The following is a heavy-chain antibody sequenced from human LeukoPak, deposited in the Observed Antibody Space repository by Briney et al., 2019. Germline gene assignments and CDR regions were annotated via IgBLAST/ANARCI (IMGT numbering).Heavy chain of an antibody. CDR3: ARGGGNYAFDY. Sequence: GGSLRLSCAVSGLIVSTNYMSWVRQASGKGLEWVSVIYSGGGTYYADSVRGRFTISRDNSKSTLYLQMNSLGAEDTAVYYCARGGGNYAFDYWGQGTLVTVSS. J-gene: IGHJ4*02. V-gene: IGHV3-53*01. CDR1: GLIVSTNY. D-gene: IGHD1-26*01. CDR2: IYSGGGT.